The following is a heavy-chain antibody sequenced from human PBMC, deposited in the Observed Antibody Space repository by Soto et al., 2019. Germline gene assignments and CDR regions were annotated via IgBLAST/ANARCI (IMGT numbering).Heavy chain of an antibody. CDR2: ISGSGGST. D-gene: IGHD3-16*02. V-gene: IGHV3-23*01. J-gene: IGHJ5*02. CDR1: GFTFSSYA. Sequence: GGSLSLSCAASGFTFSSYAMSWVRQAPGKGLEWVSAISGSGGSTYYADSVKGRFTISRDNSKNTLYLQMNSLRAEDTAVYYCAKDRFGGVIHNWFDPWGQGTLVTVSS. CDR3: AKDRFGGVIHNWFDP.